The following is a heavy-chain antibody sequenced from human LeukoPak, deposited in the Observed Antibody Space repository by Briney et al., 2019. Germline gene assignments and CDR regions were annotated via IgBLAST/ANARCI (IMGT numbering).Heavy chain of an antibody. D-gene: IGHD3-16*02. Sequence: GGSLRLPCAASGFTFSRYAMTWVRQAPGKGQEWVSAISGSGGNTYYADSVKGRFTISRDNSKNTLYLQMDSLRAEDTAVYYCAKIIIIEVDAFDVWGQGTMVTVSS. CDR3: AKIIIIEVDAFDV. CDR2: ISGSGGNT. CDR1: GFTFSRYA. J-gene: IGHJ3*01. V-gene: IGHV3-23*01.